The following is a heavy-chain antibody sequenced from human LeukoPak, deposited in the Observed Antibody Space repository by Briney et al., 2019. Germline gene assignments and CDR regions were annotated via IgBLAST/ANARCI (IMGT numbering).Heavy chain of an antibody. J-gene: IGHJ2*01. CDR2: IYSQDAK. V-gene: IGHV2-5*01. CDR1: GFSLSTSRGG. CDR3: AQSKVGATQIYYLYRDVGGKGPRVSVL. D-gene: IGHD1-26*01. Sequence: SGPTLLNPTQTLTLPCTFSGFSLSTSRGGVGWIHQPPGKALECLAHIYSQDAKRYSPPLNRKLTLTKDTSKNHVVHRIIYLDPVDTGTYYCAQSKVGATQIYYLYRDVGGKGPRVSVLWG.